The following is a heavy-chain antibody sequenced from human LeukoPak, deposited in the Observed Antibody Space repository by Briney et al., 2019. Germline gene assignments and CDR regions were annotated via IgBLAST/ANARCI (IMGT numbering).Heavy chain of an antibody. J-gene: IGHJ4*02. V-gene: IGHV4-4*07. D-gene: IGHD1-26*01. CDR2: LYTSGST. Sequence: PSETLSLTCTVSGGSISGNYWTWIRQPAGKGLEWIGRLYTSGSTNYNPSLKSRVTMSVDTSKNQFSLKVSSVTAADTAMYYSARESGGYRPLDYWGQGTPVTVSS. CDR3: ARESGGYRPLDY. CDR1: GGSISGNY.